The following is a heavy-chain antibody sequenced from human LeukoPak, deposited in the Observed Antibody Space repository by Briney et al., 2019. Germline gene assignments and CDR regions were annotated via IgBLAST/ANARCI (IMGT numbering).Heavy chain of an antibody. J-gene: IGHJ4*02. V-gene: IGHV1-18*01. Sequence: GAXVKVSCKASGYTFTSYGISWVRQAPGQGLEWMGLISAYNGNTNYAQKLQGRVTMTTDTSTSTAYMELRSLRSDDTAVYYCARKATAMVMDYWGQGTLVTVSS. CDR1: GYTFTSYG. CDR2: ISAYNGNT. CDR3: ARKATAMVMDY. D-gene: IGHD5-18*01.